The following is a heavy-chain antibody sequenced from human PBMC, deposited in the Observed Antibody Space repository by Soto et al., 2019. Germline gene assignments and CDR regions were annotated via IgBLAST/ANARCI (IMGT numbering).Heavy chain of an antibody. Sequence: GGSLRLSCAASGFTFSSYWMHWVRQSPWKGLVWVSRINSDGSSTSYADSVKGRFTISRDNAKNTLYLQMNSLRAEDTAVYYCARVGCSGGSCYSFYYYYMDVWGKGTTVTVSS. J-gene: IGHJ6*03. V-gene: IGHV3-74*01. CDR1: GFTFSSYW. D-gene: IGHD2-15*01. CDR3: ARVGCSGGSCYSFYYYYMDV. CDR2: INSDGSST.